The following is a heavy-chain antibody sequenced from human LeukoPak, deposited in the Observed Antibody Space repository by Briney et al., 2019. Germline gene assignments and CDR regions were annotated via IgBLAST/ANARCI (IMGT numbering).Heavy chain of an antibody. D-gene: IGHD2-2*01. CDR3: AKIPIPSVVVSGVTDY. V-gene: IGHV3-23*01. J-gene: IGHJ4*02. Sequence: GGSLRLSCAASGFTFSSYAMNWVRQAPGKGLEWVSAISGSGGSTYYADSVKGRFTISRDNSKNTLYLQMNSLRAEDTAVYYCAKIPIPSVVVSGVTDYWGQGTLVTVSS. CDR1: GFTFSSYA. CDR2: ISGSGGST.